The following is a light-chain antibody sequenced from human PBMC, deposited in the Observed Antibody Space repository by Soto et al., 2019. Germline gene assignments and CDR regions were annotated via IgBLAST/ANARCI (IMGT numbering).Light chain of an antibody. CDR1: QNIYYN. CDR2: RAS. CDR3: LQYHNLWA. J-gene: IGKJ1*01. Sequence: ILMTQSPXTVXVSPGESATLSCRASQNIYYNVAWYQHRPGQAPRLLIYRASTRAPGVPARFSGSGSGTEFTLTISSLQPEDFTVYSCLQYHNLWAFGQGTKVEI. V-gene: IGKV3-15*01.